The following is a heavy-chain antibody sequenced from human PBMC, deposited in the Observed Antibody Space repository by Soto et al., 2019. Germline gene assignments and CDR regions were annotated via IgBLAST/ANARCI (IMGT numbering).Heavy chain of an antibody. D-gene: IGHD6-6*01. CDR2: ISSNGVGT. Sequence: EVQLAESGGGLAQPGGSQRLSCAASGFTLSGYAMDWVRQAPGKGLEYVSGISSNGVGTYYANSVQGRFTISRDNSKNTVYLQMGSLRPEDMAVYYCARRARPDFYYMDVWGKGTTVTVSS. CDR1: GFTLSGYA. CDR3: ARRARPDFYYMDV. J-gene: IGHJ6*03. V-gene: IGHV3-64*01.